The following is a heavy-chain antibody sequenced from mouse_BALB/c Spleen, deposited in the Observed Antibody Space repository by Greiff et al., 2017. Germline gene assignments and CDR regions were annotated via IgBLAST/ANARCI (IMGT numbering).Heavy chain of an antibody. CDR3: TRVFDYGYYFDY. V-gene: IGHV1S81*02. CDR1: GYTFTSYY. J-gene: IGHJ2*01. CDR2: INPSNGGT. Sequence: QVQLQQPGAELVKPGASVKLSCKASGYTFTSYYMYWVKQRPGQGLEWIGGINPSNGGTNFNEKFKSKATLTVDKSSSTAYMQLSSLTSEDSAVYYCTRVFDYGYYFDYWGQGTTLTVSS. D-gene: IGHD1-2*01.